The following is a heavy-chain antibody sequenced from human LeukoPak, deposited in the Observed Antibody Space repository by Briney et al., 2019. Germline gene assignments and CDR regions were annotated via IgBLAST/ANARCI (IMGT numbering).Heavy chain of an antibody. D-gene: IGHD2-2*01. CDR1: GFTFSSYA. J-gene: IGHJ6*03. CDR2: ISGSGGST. Sequence: PGGSLRLSCAASGFTFSSYAMSWVRQAPGKGLEWVSAISGSGGSTYYADSVKGRFTISRDNAKNSLYLQMNSLRAEDTAVYYCASNLVPARPNYYYYMDVWGKGTTVTVSS. CDR3: ASNLVPARPNYYYYMDV. V-gene: IGHV3-23*01.